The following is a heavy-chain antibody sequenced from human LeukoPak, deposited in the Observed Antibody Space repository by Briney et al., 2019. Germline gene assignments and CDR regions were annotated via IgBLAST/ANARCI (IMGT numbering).Heavy chain of an antibody. D-gene: IGHD5-12*01. V-gene: IGHV1-3*01. CDR1: GYTFTIYA. CDR2: INAGNGNT. CDR3: ARGDIVATISIGYFDY. Sequence: ASVKVSCTASGYTFTIYAMHWVRQAPGQRLEWMGWINAGNGNTKYSQKFQGRVTITRDTSASTAYMELSSLRSEDTAVYYCARGDIVATISIGYFDYWGQGTLVTVSS. J-gene: IGHJ4*02.